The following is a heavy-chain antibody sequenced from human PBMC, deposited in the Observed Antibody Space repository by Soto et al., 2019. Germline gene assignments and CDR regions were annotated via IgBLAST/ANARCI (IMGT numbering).Heavy chain of an antibody. Sequence: ASVKVSCEASGGTFSSYTISWVRQAPGQGLEWMGRIIPILGIANYAQKFQGRVTITADKSTSTAYMELSSLRSEDTAVYYCARGPSARYYYDSSGYCDYWGQGTLVTVSS. CDR2: IIPILGIA. CDR1: GGTFSSYT. D-gene: IGHD3-22*01. J-gene: IGHJ4*02. CDR3: ARGPSARYYYDSSGYCDY. V-gene: IGHV1-69*02.